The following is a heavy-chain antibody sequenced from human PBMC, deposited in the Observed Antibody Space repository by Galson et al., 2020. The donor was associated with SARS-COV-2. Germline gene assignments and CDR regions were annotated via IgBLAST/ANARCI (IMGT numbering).Heavy chain of an antibody. J-gene: IGHJ4*02. CDR1: GFTFSSYA. CDR3: AKDDFGSFDY. Sequence: GESLKISCAASGFTFSSYAMSWVRQAPGKGLEWVSSITSSGDGTYHADSVKGRFTISRDNSKDTLYLQMNSLRAEDTAVYYCAKDDFGSFDYWGQGTLVTVSS. V-gene: IGHV3-23*01. CDR2: ITSSGDGT. D-gene: IGHD4-17*01.